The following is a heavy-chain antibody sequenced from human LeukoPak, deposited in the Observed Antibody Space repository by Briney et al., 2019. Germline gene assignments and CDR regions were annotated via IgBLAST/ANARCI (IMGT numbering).Heavy chain of an antibody. V-gene: IGHV1-8*01. CDR1: GYTFTSYD. CDR2: MDPNSGNT. D-gene: IGHD3-16*01. J-gene: IGHJ4*02. CDR3: ARSRDDYDY. Sequence: ASVKVSCKASGYTFTSYDINWVRQATGQGLEWMGWMDPNSGNTGYAQKFHGRVTLTRNTSISTAYLELSSLRSEETPVDYCARSRDDYDYWGQGTLVTVSS.